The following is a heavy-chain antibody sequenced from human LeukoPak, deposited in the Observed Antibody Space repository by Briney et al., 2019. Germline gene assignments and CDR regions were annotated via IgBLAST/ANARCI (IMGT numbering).Heavy chain of an antibody. J-gene: IGHJ4*02. CDR1: GYTFTSYG. Sequence: ASVKVSCKASGYTFTSYGISWVRQAPGQGLEWMGWISAYNGNTNYAQKLQGRVTMTTDTSTSTAYMELRSLRSDDTAVYYCARDMWQCLVGRAIDYWGQGTLVTVSS. V-gene: IGHV1-18*01. D-gene: IGHD6-19*01. CDR2: ISAYNGNT. CDR3: ARDMWQCLVGRAIDY.